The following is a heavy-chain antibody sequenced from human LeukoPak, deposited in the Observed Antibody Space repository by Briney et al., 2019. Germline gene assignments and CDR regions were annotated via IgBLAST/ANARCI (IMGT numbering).Heavy chain of an antibody. V-gene: IGHV3-30*03. D-gene: IGHD3-22*01. CDR1: GFTFSSYG. J-gene: IGHJ4*02. Sequence: PGGSLRLSCAASGFTFSSYGMHWVRQAPGKGLEWVAVISYDGSNKYYADSVKGRFTISRDNSKNTLYLQMNSLRAEDTAVYYCASGRRYYDSSGYYGPFFDYWGQGTLVTVSS. CDR2: ISYDGSNK. CDR3: ASGRRYYDSSGYYGPFFDY.